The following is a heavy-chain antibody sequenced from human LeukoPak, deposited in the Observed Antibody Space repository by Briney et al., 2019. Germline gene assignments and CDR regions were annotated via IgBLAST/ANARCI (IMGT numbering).Heavy chain of an antibody. D-gene: IGHD5-18*01. V-gene: IGHV4-34*01. J-gene: IGHJ4*02. CDR1: GGSFSGYY. CDR2: INHSGST. CDR3: ARWRIQLWSPYFDY. Sequence: SETLSLTCVVYGGSFSGYYWSWIRQPPGKGLEWIGEINHSGSTNYNPSLKSRVTISVDTSKNQFSLKLSSVTAADTAVYYCARWRIQLWSPYFDYWGQGTLVTVSS.